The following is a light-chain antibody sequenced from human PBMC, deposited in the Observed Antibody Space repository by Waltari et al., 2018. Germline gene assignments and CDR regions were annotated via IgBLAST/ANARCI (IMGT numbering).Light chain of an antibody. J-gene: IGLJ2*01. CDR1: SNDVGGYNY. Sequence: QSALTQPPSASGSPGQSVTISCTGTSNDVGGYNYVSWYQPPPGKAPKLMIYEVSKRPSGVPDRFSGSKSGYTASLSVSGLQAEDEADYFCSSYAGSNNVVFGGGTKLTVL. CDR3: SSYAGSNNVV. CDR2: EVS. V-gene: IGLV2-8*01.